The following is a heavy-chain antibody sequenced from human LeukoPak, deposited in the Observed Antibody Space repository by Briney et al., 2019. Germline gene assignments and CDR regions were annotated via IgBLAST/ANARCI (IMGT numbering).Heavy chain of an antibody. J-gene: IGHJ1*01. CDR1: GFTFSDYY. Sequence: GGSLRLSCVASGFTFSDYYMSWIRQAPGKGLEWVSYISRSGSTIYYADSVKGRFTISRDNAKNSLYLQMNSLRAEDTAVYYCARTIGYCSGGSCYPEYFQHWGQGILVTVSS. D-gene: IGHD2-15*01. V-gene: IGHV3-11*04. CDR2: ISRSGSTI. CDR3: ARTIGYCSGGSCYPEYFQH.